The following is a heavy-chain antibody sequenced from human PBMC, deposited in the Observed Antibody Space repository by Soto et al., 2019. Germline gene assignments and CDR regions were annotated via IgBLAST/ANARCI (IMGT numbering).Heavy chain of an antibody. Sequence: GGSLRLSCAASGFTFSSYAMSWVRQAPGKGLEWVSAISGSGGSTYYADSVKGRFTISRDNSKNTLYLQMNSLRAEDTAVYYCAKDQIATVVVPAAIEDVWGQGTTVTVSS. CDR1: GFTFSSYA. D-gene: IGHD2-2*01. CDR2: ISGSGGST. V-gene: IGHV3-23*01. J-gene: IGHJ6*02. CDR3: AKDQIATVVVPAAIEDV.